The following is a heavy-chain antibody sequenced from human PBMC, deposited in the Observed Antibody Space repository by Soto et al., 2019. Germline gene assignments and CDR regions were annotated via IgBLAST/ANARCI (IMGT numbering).Heavy chain of an antibody. V-gene: IGHV3-15*07. J-gene: IGHJ4*02. Sequence: EVQLVESGGDSVKPVGSLRLSCAGSGFIFSNAWINWVRQAPGKGLEWVGHIKSKTDGGTTDYATPVKGRYTISRDDSKNTVFLQMNSLKTEDTAVYYCTTDHPYNYDSSCYDHWGQGTLVTVSS. D-gene: IGHD3-22*01. CDR3: TTDHPYNYDSSCYDH. CDR2: IKSKTDGGTT. CDR1: GFIFSNAW.